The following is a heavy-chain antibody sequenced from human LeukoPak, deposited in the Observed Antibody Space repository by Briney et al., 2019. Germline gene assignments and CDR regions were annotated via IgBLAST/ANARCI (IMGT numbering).Heavy chain of an antibody. D-gene: IGHD5-12*01. CDR3: ASDGGYGY. CDR1: GFTFSSYW. CDR2: IKQDGSDK. Sequence: PGGSLRLSCAASGFTFSSYWMSRVRQAPGKGLEWVANIKQDGSDKYYVGSVKGRFTISRDNAKNSLYLQMNSLRAEDTAVYYCASDGGYGYWGQGTLVTVSS. V-gene: IGHV3-7*01. J-gene: IGHJ4*02.